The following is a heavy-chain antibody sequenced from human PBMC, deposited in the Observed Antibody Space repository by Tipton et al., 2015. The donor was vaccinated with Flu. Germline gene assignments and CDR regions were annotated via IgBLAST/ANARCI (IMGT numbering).Heavy chain of an antibody. CDR2: INHSGST. CDR1: GGSFSGYY. CDR3: ASRPRAYGMDV. J-gene: IGHJ6*02. Sequence: TLSLTCAVYGGSFSGYYWSWIRQPPGKGLEWIGEINHSGSTNYNPSLKRRVTISVDTSKNQFSLKLSSVTAADTAVYYCASRPRAYGMDVWGQGTTVTVSS. V-gene: IGHV4-34*01.